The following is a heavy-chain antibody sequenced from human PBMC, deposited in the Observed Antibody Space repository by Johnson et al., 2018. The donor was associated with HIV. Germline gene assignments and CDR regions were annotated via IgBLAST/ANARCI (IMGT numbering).Heavy chain of an antibody. D-gene: IGHD2-15*01. CDR2: ISGSGGST. CDR1: GFTFSSYA. CDR3: AGGRIGAFDI. Sequence: VQLVESGGGLVQPGGSLRLACAASGFTFSSYAMSWVRQAPGKGLEWVSAISGSGGSTYYADSVEGRFTISRDNTKESLYLQMNSLRAEDTALYYCAGGRIGAFDIWGQGTMVTVSS. V-gene: IGHV3-23*04. J-gene: IGHJ3*02.